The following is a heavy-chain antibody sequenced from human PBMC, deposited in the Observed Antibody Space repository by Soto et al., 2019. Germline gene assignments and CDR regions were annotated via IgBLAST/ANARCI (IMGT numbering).Heavy chain of an antibody. CDR2: INAGYGNT. D-gene: IGHD7-27*01. CDR1: GYTFSSYA. J-gene: IGHJ4*02. CDR3: ARDTGDGTFDF. Sequence: ASVKVSCKASGYTFSSYAMHWVRQAPGQRLEWMGWINAGYGNTKSSQKFQDRVTISRDTSASTAYMELTSLRSEDTAVYYCARDTGDGTFDFWGQGALVTVSS. V-gene: IGHV1-3*01.